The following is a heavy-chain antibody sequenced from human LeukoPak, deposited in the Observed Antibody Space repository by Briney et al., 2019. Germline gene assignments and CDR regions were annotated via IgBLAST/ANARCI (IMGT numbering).Heavy chain of an antibody. D-gene: IGHD2-8*01. J-gene: IGHJ4*02. CDR2: INSDGSGT. V-gene: IGHV3-74*01. CDR1: GFTFSSHW. Sequence: GGSLRLSCAASGFTFSSHWMHWVRQAPGKGLVWVSRINSDGSGTIYADSVKGRYTISRDNAKNTLDLQMNSLRAEDTAVYYCARGEKSWINGFDLWGQGTLVTVSS. CDR3: ARGEKSWINGFDL.